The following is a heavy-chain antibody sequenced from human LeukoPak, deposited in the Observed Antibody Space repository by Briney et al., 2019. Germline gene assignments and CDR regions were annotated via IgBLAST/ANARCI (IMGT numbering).Heavy chain of an antibody. D-gene: IGHD3-22*01. CDR2: VNHSEVT. CDR1: GGSLNNYY. Sequence: SETLSLTCDVYGGSLNNYYWSWIRQPPGKGLEWIGEVNHSEVTKYHPSLKSRVTILVDTSKNQFSLKLRSVTAADTAVFYCARGVHYDKSGYYHRGFDSWGQGTLVTVSS. CDR3: ARGVHYDKSGYYHRGFDS. V-gene: IGHV4-34*01. J-gene: IGHJ4*02.